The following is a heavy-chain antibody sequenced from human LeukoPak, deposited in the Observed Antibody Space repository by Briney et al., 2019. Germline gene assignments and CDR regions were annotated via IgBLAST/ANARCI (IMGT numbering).Heavy chain of an antibody. V-gene: IGHV3-23*01. CDR1: GFTFSSYA. CDR2: ISGSGSRT. D-gene: IGHD6-19*01. CDR3: ASPILGLGSGWYEYFQH. J-gene: IGHJ1*01. Sequence: GGSLRLSCAASGFTFSSYATSWVRQAPGKGLEWVSSISGSGSRTYYADSVKGRFTISRDNSKNTLFLQMNSLRAEDTAVYYCASPILGLGSGWYEYFQHWGQGTLVTVSS.